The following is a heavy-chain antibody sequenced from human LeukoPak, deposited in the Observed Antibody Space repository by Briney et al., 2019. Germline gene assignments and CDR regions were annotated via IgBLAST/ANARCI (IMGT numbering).Heavy chain of an antibody. CDR2: IYYSGST. CDR3: ARVVYSGYDFRGAMDV. Sequence: PSETLSLTCTVSGGSISSYYWSWIRQPPGKGLEWIGYIYYSGSTNYNPSLKSRVTISVDTSKNQFSLKLSSVTAADTAVYYCARVVYSGYDFRGAMDVWGKGTTVTVSS. CDR1: GGSISSYY. D-gene: IGHD5-12*01. V-gene: IGHV4-59*01. J-gene: IGHJ6*03.